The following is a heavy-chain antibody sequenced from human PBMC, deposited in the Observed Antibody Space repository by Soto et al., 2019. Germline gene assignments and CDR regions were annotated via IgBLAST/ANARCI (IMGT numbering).Heavy chain of an antibody. D-gene: IGHD3-9*01. Sequence: GASVKVSCKASGYTFTSYYMHWVRQAPGQGLEWMGIINPSGGSTSYAQKFQGRVTMTRDTSTSTVYVELSSLRSEDTAVYYCARAPLTKKATRNLYGMDVRGQGTTVTVSS. J-gene: IGHJ6*02. V-gene: IGHV1-46*01. CDR2: INPSGGST. CDR3: ARAPLTKKATRNLYGMDV. CDR1: GYTFTSYY.